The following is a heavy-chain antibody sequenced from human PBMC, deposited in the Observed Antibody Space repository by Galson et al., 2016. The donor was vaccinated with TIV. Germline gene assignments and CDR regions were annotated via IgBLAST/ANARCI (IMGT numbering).Heavy chain of an antibody. D-gene: IGHD3-10*01. Sequence: SLKLSCAASGFTFDDHGMSWVRQAPGKGLEWVSGINWNGGGTAYAHSVKGRFTISSDTTKNSLYLQMNSLRADDTALYYCARLNGDTDYYLYIDVWGKGTTVTVS. CDR3: ARLNGDTDYYLYIDV. CDR1: GFTFDDHG. J-gene: IGHJ6*03. V-gene: IGHV3-20*04. CDR2: INWNGGGT.